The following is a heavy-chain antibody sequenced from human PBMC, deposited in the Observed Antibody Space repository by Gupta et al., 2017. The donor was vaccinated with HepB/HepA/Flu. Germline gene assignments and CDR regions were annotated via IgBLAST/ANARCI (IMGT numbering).Heavy chain of an antibody. CDR1: GGSISSYY. CDR3: ARGVKPYNWFDP. J-gene: IGHJ5*02. V-gene: IGHV4-59*01. CDR2: IYYSGST. Sequence: QVHLQESGPGQVKPSAPLYPTCTVSGGSISSYYWSWIRQPPGKGLEWIGYIYYSGSTNYNPSLKSRVTISVDTSKNQFSLKLSSVTAADTAVYYCARGVKPYNWFDPWGQGTLVTVSS. D-gene: IGHD3-16*02.